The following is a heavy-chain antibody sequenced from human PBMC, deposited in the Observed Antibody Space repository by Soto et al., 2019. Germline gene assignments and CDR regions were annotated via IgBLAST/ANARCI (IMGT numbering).Heavy chain of an antibody. CDR2: ISFDGNNK. J-gene: IGHJ4*01. CDR1: GFIFSTYA. CDR3: ARAALGATSPLNY. V-gene: IGHV3-30-3*01. Sequence: PGGSLRLSCAASGFIFSTYAMHWVRQAPGKGLEWVAVISFDGNNKYYADSVKGRFTISRDNFKNTLYLQMDSLSAEDTAVYYCARAALGATSPLNYWGHGTLVTVSS. D-gene: IGHD1-26*01.